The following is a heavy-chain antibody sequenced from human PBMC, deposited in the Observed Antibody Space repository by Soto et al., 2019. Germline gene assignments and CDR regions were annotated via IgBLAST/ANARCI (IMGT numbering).Heavy chain of an antibody. Sequence: QVQLVESGGSVVQPGGSLRLSCAASGFTFSSYAMHWVRQAPGKGLEWVAVISYDGSNKYYADSVKGRFTISRDNSKNTLYLQMNSLRAEDTAVYYCARDYRAVTTRDVTGFDYWGQGTLVTVSS. D-gene: IGHD4-17*01. CDR3: ARDYRAVTTRDVTGFDY. J-gene: IGHJ4*02. CDR1: GFTFSSYA. V-gene: IGHV3-30-3*01. CDR2: ISYDGSNK.